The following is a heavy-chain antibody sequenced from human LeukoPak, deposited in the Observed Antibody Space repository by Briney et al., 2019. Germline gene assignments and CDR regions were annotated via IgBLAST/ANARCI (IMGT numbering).Heavy chain of an antibody. CDR2: ISYDGSNK. D-gene: IGHD6-19*01. Sequence: GRSLRLSCAASGFTFSSYGMHWVRQAPGKGLEWVVVISYDGSNKYYADSVKGRFTISRDNSKNTLYLQMSSLRAEDTAVYYCAKEFQGIAVAGDFDYWGQGTLVTVSS. CDR3: AKEFQGIAVAGDFDY. CDR1: GFTFSSYG. V-gene: IGHV3-30*18. J-gene: IGHJ4*02.